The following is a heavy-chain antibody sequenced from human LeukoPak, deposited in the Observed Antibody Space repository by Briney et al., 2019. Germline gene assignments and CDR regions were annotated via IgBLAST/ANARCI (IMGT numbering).Heavy chain of an antibody. Sequence: SETLSLTCTVSGGSISSYYWSWIRQPPGKGLEWIGYIYYSGSTNYNPSLKSRITISVDTSKNQFSLKLSSVTAADTAMYYCARRRDLYSGSYYPFDYWGQGTLVTVSS. J-gene: IGHJ4*02. CDR1: GGSISSYY. D-gene: IGHD1-26*01. V-gene: IGHV4-59*01. CDR2: IYYSGST. CDR3: ARRRDLYSGSYYPFDY.